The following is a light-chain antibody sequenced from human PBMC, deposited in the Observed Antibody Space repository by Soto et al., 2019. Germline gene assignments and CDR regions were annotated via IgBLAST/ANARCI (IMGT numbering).Light chain of an antibody. V-gene: IGKV3-15*01. CDR3: QQYNDWPQT. J-gene: IGKJ1*01. Sequence: GITQAPTTPSVAPGERVTPSCKASQSVATNLAWYQQRPGQAPRLLIYGASKRAIGLPARFSGSGSGTGFTLTISSLQSEDFAVYYCQQYNDWPQTLGQGTKVDIK. CDR1: QSVATN. CDR2: GAS.